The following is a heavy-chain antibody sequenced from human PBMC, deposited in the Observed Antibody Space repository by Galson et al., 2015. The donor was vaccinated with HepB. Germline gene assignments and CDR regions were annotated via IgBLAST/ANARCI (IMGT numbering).Heavy chain of an antibody. CDR1: GFTFSSYA. Sequence: SLRLSCAASGFTFSSYAMSWVRQAPGKGLEWVSAISGNGGSTYYADSVKGRFTISRDNSKNTLYLQMNSPRAEDTAVYYCAKDLDYGPFDYWGQGTLVTVSS. D-gene: IGHD4-17*01. CDR3: AKDLDYGPFDY. J-gene: IGHJ4*02. V-gene: IGHV3-23*01. CDR2: ISGNGGST.